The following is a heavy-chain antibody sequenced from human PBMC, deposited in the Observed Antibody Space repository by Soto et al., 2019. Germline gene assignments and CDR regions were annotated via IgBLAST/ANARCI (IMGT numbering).Heavy chain of an antibody. CDR1: GYTFTFYI. J-gene: IGHJ4*02. CDR3: ARDQFRPYIYGLADY. D-gene: IGHD4-17*01. Sequence: QVQLVQSGAAVKKPGASVKISCKASGYTFTFYIIHWLRQAPGQGLEWMGWVDVDNDKPEYSQKFQDRVSITRDTSARTAYMELSSLRSEDTAVYYCARDQFRPYIYGLADYWGQGTLVTVSS. CDR2: VDVDNDKP. V-gene: IGHV1-3*01.